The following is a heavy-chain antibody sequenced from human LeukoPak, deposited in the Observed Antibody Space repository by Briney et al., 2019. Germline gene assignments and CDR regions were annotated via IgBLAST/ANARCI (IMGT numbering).Heavy chain of an antibody. V-gene: IGHV3-23*01. D-gene: IGHD6-6*01. CDR3: ARSQLSYSSSFDY. J-gene: IGHJ4*02. CDR2: ISGSGGST. CDR1: GFTFSSYA. Sequence: GGSLRLSCAASGFTFSSYAMSWVRQAPGKGLEWVSAISGSGGSTYYADSVKGRFTISRDDSKNTLYLQMNSLRAEDTAVYYCARSQLSYSSSFDYWGQGTPVTVSS.